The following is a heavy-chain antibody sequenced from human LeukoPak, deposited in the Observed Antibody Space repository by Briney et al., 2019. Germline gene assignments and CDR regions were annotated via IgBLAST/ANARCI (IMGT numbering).Heavy chain of an antibody. CDR1: GFTFSSYA. Sequence: PGGSLRLSCAASGFTFSSYAMSWVRQAPGKGLEWVSAISGRGGSTYYADSVKGRFTISRDNSKNTLYLQMNSLRAEDTAVYYCAKAYSGSYWGYYYYYMDVWGKGTTVTVSS. D-gene: IGHD1-26*01. CDR3: AKAYSGSYWGYYYYYMDV. V-gene: IGHV3-23*01. CDR2: ISGRGGST. J-gene: IGHJ6*03.